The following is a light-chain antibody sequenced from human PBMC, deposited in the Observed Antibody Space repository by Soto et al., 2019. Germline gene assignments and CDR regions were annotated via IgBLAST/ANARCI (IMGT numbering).Light chain of an antibody. Sequence: EIVMTQSPATLSVSPGERATLSCRASQTVSNNLAWYQQKPGQAPRLLIFDASTRATGIPARFSGSGSGTEFTLTISSLQSEASAVYYCQQYNNWPRTFGQGTKVEIK. V-gene: IGKV3-15*01. CDR1: QTVSNN. CDR3: QQYNNWPRT. CDR2: DAS. J-gene: IGKJ1*01.